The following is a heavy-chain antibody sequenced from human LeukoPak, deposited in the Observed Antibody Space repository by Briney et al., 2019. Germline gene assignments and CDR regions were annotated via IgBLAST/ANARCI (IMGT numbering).Heavy chain of an antibody. CDR2: IYPGDSEI. D-gene: IGHD6-13*01. J-gene: IGHJ5*01. Sequence: GESLKISCKGSGYSFTSYWIGWVRQMPGKGLEWMGIIYPGDSEIRYSPSFQGQVTISADKSINTAYLQWSSLKASDTAMYYCARHAVMSSSWNADNWFGSWGQGTLVTVSS. CDR1: GYSFTSYW. V-gene: IGHV5-51*01. CDR3: ARHAVMSSSWNADNWFGS.